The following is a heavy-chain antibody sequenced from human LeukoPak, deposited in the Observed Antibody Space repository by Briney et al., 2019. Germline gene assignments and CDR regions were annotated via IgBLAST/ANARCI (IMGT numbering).Heavy chain of an antibody. J-gene: IGHJ4*02. Sequence: ASVKVSCKASGYTYTSYYMHWVRRAPGQGLEWMGLINPSGGSTTYAQKVQGRVTMTRDTSTSTVYLELSSLRSEDTAVYYCARADGTSDLDYWGQGTLVTVSS. CDR2: INPSGGST. CDR1: GYTYTSYY. CDR3: ARADGTSDLDY. V-gene: IGHV1-46*01. D-gene: IGHD4-23*01.